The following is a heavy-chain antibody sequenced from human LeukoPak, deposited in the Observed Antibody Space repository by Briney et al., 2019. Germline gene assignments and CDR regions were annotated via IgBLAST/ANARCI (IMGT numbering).Heavy chain of an antibody. D-gene: IGHD3-10*01. J-gene: IGHJ4*02. CDR2: IYTSGST. CDR3: ARGHGSGSYSPFDY. CDR1: GVSISSGGYY. Sequence: SQTLSLTCTVSGVSISSGGYYWSWIRQPAGKGLEWIGRIYTSGSTNYNPSLKSRVTMSVDTSKNQFSLKLSSVTAADTAVYYCARGHGSGSYSPFDYWGQGTLVTVSS. V-gene: IGHV4-61*02.